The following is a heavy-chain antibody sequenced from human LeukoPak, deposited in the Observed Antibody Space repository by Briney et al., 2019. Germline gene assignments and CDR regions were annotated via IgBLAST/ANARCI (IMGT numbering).Heavy chain of an antibody. V-gene: IGHV6-1*01. Sequence: SQTLSLTCAISGDSVSSNSAAWNWIRQSPSRGLEWLGRTYHRSKWYNDYAVSVKSRITINPDTSKNQFSLQLNSVTPEDTAVYYCARGTYYYGSGSHYYYYMDVWGKGTTVTVSS. CDR2: TYHRSKWYN. CDR3: ARGTYYYGSGSHYYYYMDV. CDR1: GDSVSSNSAA. J-gene: IGHJ6*03. D-gene: IGHD3-10*01.